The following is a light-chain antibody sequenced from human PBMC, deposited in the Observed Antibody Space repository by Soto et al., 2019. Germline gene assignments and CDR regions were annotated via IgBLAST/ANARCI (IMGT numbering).Light chain of an antibody. Sequence: DIVMNQSPLSLGVTPGEPSAISCMASQSLLYSDGDNYLDWYLQKPGQSPQLLIYLASNRASGVPARFSGSGSGTYFTLKISRVEAEDVGLYYCMQALQTPNTFGQGTRLEIK. CDR1: QSLLYSDGDNY. J-gene: IGKJ5*01. CDR2: LAS. V-gene: IGKV2-28*01. CDR3: MQALQTPNT.